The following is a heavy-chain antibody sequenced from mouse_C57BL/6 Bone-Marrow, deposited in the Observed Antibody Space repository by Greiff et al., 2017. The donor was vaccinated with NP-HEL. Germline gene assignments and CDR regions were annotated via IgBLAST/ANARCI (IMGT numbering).Heavy chain of an antibody. CDR2: IWSGGST. CDR3: ARINYGWYFDV. Sequence: VQRVESGPGLVQPSQSLSITCTVSGFSLTSYGVHWVRQSPGKGLEWLGVIWSGGSTDYNAAFISRLSISKYNSKSQVFFKMNRLQADDTAIYYCARINYGWYFDVWGTGTTATVAS. J-gene: IGHJ1*03. D-gene: IGHD1-1*01. CDR1: GFSLTSYG. V-gene: IGHV2-2*01.